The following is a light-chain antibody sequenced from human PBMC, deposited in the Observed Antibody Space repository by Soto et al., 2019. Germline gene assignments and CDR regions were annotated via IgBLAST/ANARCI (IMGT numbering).Light chain of an antibody. CDR3: SSFAGSNILYV. CDR1: SNDVGGYNY. J-gene: IGLJ1*01. Sequence: VLTQPPSASGSPGQSVTISRTGTSNDVGGYNYVSWYRQHPGKAPKLMIYEVSKRPSGVPDRFSGSKSGNTASLTVSGLQAEDEADYYCSSFAGSNILYVFGSGTKVTVL. V-gene: IGLV2-8*01. CDR2: EVS.